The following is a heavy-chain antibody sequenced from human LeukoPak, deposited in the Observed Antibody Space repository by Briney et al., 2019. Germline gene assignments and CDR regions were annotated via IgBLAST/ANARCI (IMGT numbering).Heavy chain of an antibody. CDR3: ARNYGSGSFYNRRLYYFDY. J-gene: IGHJ4*02. V-gene: IGHV1-46*01. D-gene: IGHD3-10*01. Sequence: GASVKVSCKASGYTFTSYYMHWVRQAPGQGLEWMGIINPSGGSTSYAQKFQGRVTMTRDTSTSTVYMELSSLRSEDTAVYYCARNYGSGSFYNRRLYYFDYWGRGTLVTVSS. CDR2: INPSGGST. CDR1: GYTFTSYY.